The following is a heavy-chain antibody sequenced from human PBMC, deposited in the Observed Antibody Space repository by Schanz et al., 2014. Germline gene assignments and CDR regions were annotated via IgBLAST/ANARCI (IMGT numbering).Heavy chain of an antibody. V-gene: IGHV3-33*08. CDR2: IWYDGSNK. CDR3: ARELPGVVAFDF. Sequence: VQLLESGGGLVQPGGSLRLSCEASGFSFGNYGMSWVRQAPGKGLEWVAVIWYDGSNKYYADSVRGRITMSRDNSKNTMYLQINNLRADDTAVYYCARELPGVVAFDFWGQGTMVTVSS. D-gene: IGHD7-27*01. CDR1: GFSFGNYG. J-gene: IGHJ3*01.